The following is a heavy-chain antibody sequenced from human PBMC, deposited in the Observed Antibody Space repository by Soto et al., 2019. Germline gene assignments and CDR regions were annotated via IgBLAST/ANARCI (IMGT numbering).Heavy chain of an antibody. CDR2: ISWNSGSI. CDR3: AKGSSSWYWDYYFDY. CDR1: GFTFDDYA. J-gene: IGHJ4*02. V-gene: IGHV3-9*01. D-gene: IGHD6-13*01. Sequence: GGSLRLSCAASGFTFDDYAMHWVRQAPGKGLEWVSGISWNSGSIGYADSVKGRFTISRDNAKNSLYLQMNSLRAEDTALYYCAKGSSSWYWDYYFDYWGQGTLVTVSS.